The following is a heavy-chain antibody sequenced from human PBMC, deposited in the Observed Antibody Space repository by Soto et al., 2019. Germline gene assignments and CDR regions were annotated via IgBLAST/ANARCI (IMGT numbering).Heavy chain of an antibody. D-gene: IGHD2-15*01. V-gene: IGHV1-69*12. CDR2: IIPIFGTA. Sequence: QVQLVQSGAEVKKPGSSVKVSCKASGGTFSSYAISWVRQAPGQGLEWMGGIIPIFGTANYAQKFQGRVTITADECTSTAYMELSSLRSEDTAVYYCARTPGYCSGGSCYSRWWFDPWGQGTLVTVSS. CDR3: ARTPGYCSGGSCYSRWWFDP. CDR1: GGTFSSYA. J-gene: IGHJ5*02.